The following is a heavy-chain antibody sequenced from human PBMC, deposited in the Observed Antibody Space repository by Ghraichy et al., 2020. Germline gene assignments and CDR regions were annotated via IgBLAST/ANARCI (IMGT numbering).Heavy chain of an antibody. V-gene: IGHV3-23*01. D-gene: IGHD3-22*01. CDR3: AKVRIHSTMIVPFDY. J-gene: IGHJ4*02. Sequence: GGSLRLSCAASGFTFSSYAMSWVRQAPGKGLEWVSGINSGGGSTYYADSVKGRFTISRDNSKNTLYLQMNSLRAEDTAVYYCAKVRIHSTMIVPFDYWGQGTLVTVSS. CDR1: GFTFSSYA. CDR2: INSGGGST.